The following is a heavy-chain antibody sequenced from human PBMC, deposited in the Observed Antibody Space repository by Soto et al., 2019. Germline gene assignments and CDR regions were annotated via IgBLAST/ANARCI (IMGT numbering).Heavy chain of an antibody. CDR2: INVYGSST. CDR3: ARGLDGSSWDYYLDY. Sequence: GGSLRLSCVASGFTFSRYWMHWVRQAPGKGLVWVSRINVYGSSTSYADSVKGRFTISRDNAKNTVYLQMNSLRVEDTAVYYCARGLDGSSWDYYLDYWGQGTLVTVSS. D-gene: IGHD6-13*01. V-gene: IGHV3-74*01. J-gene: IGHJ4*02. CDR1: GFTFSRYW.